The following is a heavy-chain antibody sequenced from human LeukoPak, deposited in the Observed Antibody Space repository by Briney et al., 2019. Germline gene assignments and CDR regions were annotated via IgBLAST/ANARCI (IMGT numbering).Heavy chain of an antibody. D-gene: IGHD3-22*01. CDR3: AKSDLVHYDSSGYWGWDFDY. Sequence: GGSLRLSCAASGFTFNSYAMSWVRQAPGKGLEWVSTLSGSGGSTYFADSVKGRFTISRDNSKNTLYLQMNSLRAEDTAVYYCAKSDLVHYDSSGYWGWDFDYWGQGTLVTVSS. CDR1: GFTFNSYA. CDR2: LSGSGGST. J-gene: IGHJ4*02. V-gene: IGHV3-23*01.